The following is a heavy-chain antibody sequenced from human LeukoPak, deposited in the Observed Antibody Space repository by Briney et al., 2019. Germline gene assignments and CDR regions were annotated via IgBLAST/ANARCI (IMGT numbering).Heavy chain of an antibody. CDR3: ARGYDFWSGNADYGMDV. D-gene: IGHD3-3*01. CDR1: GVTFNNYG. V-gene: IGHV3-30*03. J-gene: IGHJ6*02. Sequence: GGSLRLSCVVSGVTFNNYGMHWVRQAPGKGLEWVAVISYDATNKQYADSVKGRFTISRDNSKDTLYLQMNSLRAEDTAVYYCARGYDFWSGNADYGMDVWGQGTTVTVSS. CDR2: ISYDATNK.